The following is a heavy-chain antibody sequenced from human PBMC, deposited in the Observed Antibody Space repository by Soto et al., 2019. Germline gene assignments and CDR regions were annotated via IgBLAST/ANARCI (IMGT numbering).Heavy chain of an antibody. CDR1: GYTFTGYY. CDR2: INPNSGGT. D-gene: IGHD2-2*01. J-gene: IGHJ6*02. CDR3: ARAPGSIADCISTSCYATSPYYYYGMDV. V-gene: IGHV1-2*02. Sequence: ASVKVSCKASGYTFTGYYMHWVRQAPGQGLEWMGWINPNSGGTNYAQKFQGRVTITADESTSTAYMELSSLRSEDTAVYYCARAPGSIADCISTSCYATSPYYYYGMDVWGQGTTVTVSS.